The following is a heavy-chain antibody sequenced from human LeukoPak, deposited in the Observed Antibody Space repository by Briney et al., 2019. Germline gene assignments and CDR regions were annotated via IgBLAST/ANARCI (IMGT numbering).Heavy chain of an antibody. V-gene: IGHV3-53*01. CDR3: ARDSGRFDVFDI. J-gene: IGHJ3*02. CDR2: IYSDGRT. D-gene: IGHD3-10*01. Sequence: QAGGSLRLSCAASGFTVSTNYMSWVRQAPGKGLEWVSVIYSDGRTYYADSVKGRFTISRDNSKNTLYLQMNSLRAEDTAVYYCARDSGRFDVFDIWGQGTMVTVPS. CDR1: GFTVSTNY.